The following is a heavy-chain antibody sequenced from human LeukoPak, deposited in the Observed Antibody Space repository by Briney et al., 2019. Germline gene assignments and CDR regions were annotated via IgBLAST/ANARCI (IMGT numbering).Heavy chain of an antibody. CDR2: IIPILGIA. Sequence: SVKVSCKASGGTFSSYAISWVRQAPGQGLEWMGRIIPILGIANYAQKFQGRVTITADKSTSTAYMELSSLRSEDTAVYYCARTRDKVLWLGESPSGFDYWGQGTLVTVSS. CDR1: GGTFSSYA. J-gene: IGHJ4*02. V-gene: IGHV1-69*04. D-gene: IGHD3-10*01. CDR3: ARTRDKVLWLGESPSGFDY.